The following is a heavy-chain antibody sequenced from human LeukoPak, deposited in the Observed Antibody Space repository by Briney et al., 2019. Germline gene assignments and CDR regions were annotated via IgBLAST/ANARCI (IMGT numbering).Heavy chain of an antibody. CDR2: ISGSGGSA. V-gene: IGHV3-23*01. CDR1: GFTFSSYA. D-gene: IGHD3-9*01. Sequence: GGSLRLSCAASGFTFSSYAMSCVRQAPGKGLEWVSAISGSGGSAYYADSVKGRFTISRDNSKNTLYLQMNSLRAEDTAVYYCAKDLPSTYYDILTGPEDPDYWGQGTLVTVSS. J-gene: IGHJ4*02. CDR3: AKDLPSTYYDILTGPEDPDY.